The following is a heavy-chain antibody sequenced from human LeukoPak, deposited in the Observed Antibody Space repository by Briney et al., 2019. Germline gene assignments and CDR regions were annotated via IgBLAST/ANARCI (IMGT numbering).Heavy chain of an antibody. J-gene: IGHJ4*02. CDR1: GFTFSSYG. V-gene: IGHV3-30*02. Sequence: VGSLRLSCAASGFTFSSYGMHWVRQAPGKGLEWVAFIRYDGSNKYYADSVKGRFTISRDNSKNTLYLQMNSLRAEDTAVYYCAKDRGGDCYACFDYWGQGTLVTVSS. CDR2: IRYDGSNK. D-gene: IGHD2-21*02. CDR3: AKDRGGDCYACFDY.